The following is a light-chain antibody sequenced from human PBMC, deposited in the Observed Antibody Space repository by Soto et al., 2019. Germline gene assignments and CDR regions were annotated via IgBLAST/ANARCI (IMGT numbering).Light chain of an antibody. CDR3: QQYDSFSVT. J-gene: IGKJ5*01. CDR2: DSS. V-gene: IGKV1-5*01. Sequence: MTQSPLTLPVTPGEPASISFRSIXSLLYNNTYNYLDWYVQKPGRAPKLLIYDSSSLESGVPSRFSGSGSGTEFRLTISTMQPDDFATYYCQQYDSFSVTFGQGTRLEIK. CDR1: XSLLYNNTYNY.